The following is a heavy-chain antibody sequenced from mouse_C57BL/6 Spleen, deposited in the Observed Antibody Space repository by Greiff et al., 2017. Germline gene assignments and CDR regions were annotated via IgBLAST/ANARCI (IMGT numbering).Heavy chain of an antibody. CDR2: IWRGGST. CDR1: GFSLTSYG. D-gene: IGHD4-1*02. V-gene: IGHV2-5*01. CDR3: AIPTGTDYAMDY. Sequence: VKLMESGPGLVQPSQSLSITCTVSGFSLTSYGVHWVRQSPGKGLEWLGVIWRGGSTDYNAAFMSRLSITKDNSKSQVFFKMNSLQADDTAIYYCAIPTGTDYAMDYWGQGTSVTVSS. J-gene: IGHJ4*01.